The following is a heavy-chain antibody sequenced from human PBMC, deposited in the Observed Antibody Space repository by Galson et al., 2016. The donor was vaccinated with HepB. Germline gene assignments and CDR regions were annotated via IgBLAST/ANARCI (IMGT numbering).Heavy chain of an antibody. Sequence: SETLSLTCVVSGGSICSSNFWTWVRQPPGKGLEWIGEVYHTGSANYNPALKGRVTILVDMSKNHFSLKLGSVTAADMALYYCARVYCSDTNCYQRGIDSWGQGALVTVSS. D-gene: IGHD2-2*01. CDR2: VYHTGSA. CDR3: ARVYCSDTNCYQRGIDS. CDR1: GGSICSSNF. J-gene: IGHJ4*02. V-gene: IGHV4/OR15-8*01.